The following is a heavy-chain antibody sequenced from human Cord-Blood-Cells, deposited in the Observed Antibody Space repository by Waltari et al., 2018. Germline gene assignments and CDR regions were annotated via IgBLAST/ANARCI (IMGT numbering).Heavy chain of an antibody. V-gene: IGHV1-2*02. CDR1: GYTFTGYY. CDR3: ARDTERHYYYGMDV. D-gene: IGHD2-8*02. Sequence: QVQLVQSGAEVKKPGASVKVSCKASGYTFTGYYMHWVRQAPGQGLEWMGWINPTSGGTNYAQKFQGRFTMTRDTSISTAYMELSRLRSDDTAVYYCARDTERHYYYGMDVWGQGTTVTVSS. J-gene: IGHJ6*02. CDR2: INPTSGGT.